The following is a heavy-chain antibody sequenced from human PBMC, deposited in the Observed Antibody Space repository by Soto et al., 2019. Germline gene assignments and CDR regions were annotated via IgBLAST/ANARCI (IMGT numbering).Heavy chain of an antibody. CDR3: ARGAAGYYYMDV. Sequence: EVQLVESGGDLIQPGGSLRLSCAASGFTFSNYWMHWVRQAPGKGLVWVSRIKGDGSITDYADSVKGRFTISRDNARNTVYLQMNSLGAEDTGLYYCARGAAGYYYMDVWGRGTTVTVSS. CDR1: GFTFSNYW. D-gene: IGHD6-25*01. CDR2: IKGDGSIT. J-gene: IGHJ6*03. V-gene: IGHV3-74*01.